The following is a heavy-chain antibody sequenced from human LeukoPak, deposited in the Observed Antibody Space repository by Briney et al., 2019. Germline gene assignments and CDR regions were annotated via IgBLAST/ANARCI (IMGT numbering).Heavy chain of an antibody. CDR2: INHSGST. CDR3: ARLVPGVTNYYYGSGSPAPYYYYMDA. CDR1: GGSFSGYY. J-gene: IGHJ6*03. Sequence: SETLSLTCAVYGGSFSGYYWSWIRQPPGKGLEWIGEINHSGSTNYNPSLKSRVTISVDTSKNQFSLKLSSVTAADTAVYYCARLVPGVTNYYYGSGSPAPYYYYMDAWGKGTTVTISS. D-gene: IGHD3-10*01. V-gene: IGHV4-34*01.